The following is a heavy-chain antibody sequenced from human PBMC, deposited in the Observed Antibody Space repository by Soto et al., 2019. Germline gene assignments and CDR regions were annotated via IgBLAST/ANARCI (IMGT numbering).Heavy chain of an antibody. CDR3: VRDSSTYYGGRKEFGAFDI. Sequence: QVQLLESGGGLVKPGGSQRLSCVTSGFTFSAYYMGWVRQAPGKGLELISYISWRGRYTLYADYVKCRFTVSRDNANNSLSLLMSGLRCEYTAMYYCVRDSSTYYGGRKEFGAFDIWGLGTVVTVSS. CDR1: GFTFSAYY. CDR2: ISWRGRYT. V-gene: IGHV3-11*06. J-gene: IGHJ3*02. D-gene: IGHD3-3*01.